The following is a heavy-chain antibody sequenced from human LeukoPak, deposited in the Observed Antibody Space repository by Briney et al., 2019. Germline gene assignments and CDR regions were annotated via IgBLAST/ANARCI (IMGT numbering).Heavy chain of an antibody. CDR1: GFTFSSYS. CDR3: ARDRPSGIAARPNDY. J-gene: IGHJ4*02. Sequence: SGGSLRLSCAASGFTFSSYSMNWVRQAPGKGLEWVSSISSSSSYIYYADSVKGRFTISRDNAKNSLYLQMNSLRAEDTAVYYCARDRPSGIAARPNDYWGQGTLVTVSS. D-gene: IGHD6-6*01. CDR2: ISSSSSYI. V-gene: IGHV3-21*01.